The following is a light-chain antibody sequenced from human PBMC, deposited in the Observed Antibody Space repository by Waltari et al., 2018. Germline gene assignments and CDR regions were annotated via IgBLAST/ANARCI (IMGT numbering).Light chain of an antibody. CDR1: QSVGSSS. CDR3: QQHGTLPGT. J-gene: IGKJ1*01. V-gene: IGKV3-20*01. Sequence: EIVLTQSLGTASLSAGERVTLSGRASQSVGSSSLACYQQIPGQAPRLLINRAARRATGITHMLSGGVSGTELRVTSRRLGPEDCAIYFCQQHGTLPGTFGQGTKVEIK. CDR2: RAA.